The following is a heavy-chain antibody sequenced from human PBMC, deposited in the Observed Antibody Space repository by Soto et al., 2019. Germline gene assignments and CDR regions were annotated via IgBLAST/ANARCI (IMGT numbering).Heavy chain of an antibody. J-gene: IGHJ5*02. Sequence: PSETLSLTCSVSGGSVNRGGYSWSWIRQPPGKGLEWIGFISPSGSPAYNPSLKSRVTISVDRSNNQISLELSSVTAADTAVYYCARGVLAWGPGTLVTV. CDR1: GGSVNRGGYS. CDR2: ISPSGSP. V-gene: IGHV4-30-2*01. CDR3: ARGVLA. D-gene: IGHD2-8*01.